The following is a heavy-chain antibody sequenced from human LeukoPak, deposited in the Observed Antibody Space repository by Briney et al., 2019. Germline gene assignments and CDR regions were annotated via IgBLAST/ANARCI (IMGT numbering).Heavy chain of an antibody. CDR2: IYPGDSDT. Sequence: GESLKISCKGSGYSFSNYWIGWVRQMPGKGLEWMRIIYPGDSDTRYSPSFQGQVTISADKSISTAYLQWSSLKASDTAMYYCARRGYYYDSSGYYDYWGQGTLVTVSS. CDR1: GYSFSNYW. CDR3: ARRGYYYDSSGYYDY. J-gene: IGHJ4*02. D-gene: IGHD3-22*01. V-gene: IGHV5-51*01.